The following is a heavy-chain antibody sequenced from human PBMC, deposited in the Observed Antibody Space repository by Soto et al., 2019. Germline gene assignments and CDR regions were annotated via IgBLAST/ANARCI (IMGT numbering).Heavy chain of an antibody. J-gene: IGHJ4*02. CDR2: ISGSGGST. Sequence: GGSLRLSCAASGFTFSSYAMSWVRQAPGKGLEWVSAISGSGGSTYYADSVKGRFTISRDNSKNTLYLQMNSLRAEDTAVYYCAKDPSQYGGSSSGGVDYWGQGTLVTVSS. CDR1: GFTFSSYA. V-gene: IGHV3-23*01. CDR3: AKDPSQYGGSSSGGVDY. D-gene: IGHD6-6*01.